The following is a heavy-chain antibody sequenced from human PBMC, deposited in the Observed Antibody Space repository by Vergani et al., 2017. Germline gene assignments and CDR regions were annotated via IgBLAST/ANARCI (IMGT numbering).Heavy chain of an antibody. CDR1: GFTVSSNY. Sequence: EVQLVESGGGLVQPGGSLRLSCAASGFTVSSNYMSWVRQAPGKGLEWVSAISGSGGSTSYADSVKGRFTISRDNSKNTLYLQMNSLRAEDTAVYYCAKDRDFDGGGGFDPWGQGTLVTVSS. CDR2: ISGSGGST. D-gene: IGHD3-9*01. CDR3: AKDRDFDGGGGFDP. J-gene: IGHJ5*02. V-gene: IGHV3-23*04.